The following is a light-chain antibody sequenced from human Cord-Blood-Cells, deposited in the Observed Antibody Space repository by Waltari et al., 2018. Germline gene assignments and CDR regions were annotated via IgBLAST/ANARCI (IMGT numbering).Light chain of an antibody. CDR3: QSYDSSLSGSV. V-gene: IGLV1-40*01. J-gene: IGLJ3*02. Sequence: QSVLTQPPSVSGAPGQRVTIPCTGSSSNIGAGSAVHGYQQLPGTAPKLLIYGNSNRPSGVPDRFSGSKSGTSASLAITGLQAEDEADYYCQSYDSSLSGSVFGGGTKLTVL. CDR1: SSNIGAGSA. CDR2: GNS.